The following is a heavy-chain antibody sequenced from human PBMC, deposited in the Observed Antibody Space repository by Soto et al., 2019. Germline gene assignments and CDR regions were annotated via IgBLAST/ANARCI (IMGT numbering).Heavy chain of an antibody. J-gene: IGHJ3*02. V-gene: IGHV1-2*04. CDR2: INPNSGGT. CDR1: GYTFTGYY. Sequence: QVQLVQSGAEVKKPGASVKVSCKASGYTFTGYYMHWVRKAPGQGLGWMGWINPNSGGTNNAQKFQGWVTMTRDTSISRAYMELSRLRSDDTAVYYCARGVRVRGDNDAFDIWGQGTMVTVSS. D-gene: IGHD3-10*01. CDR3: ARGVRVRGDNDAFDI.